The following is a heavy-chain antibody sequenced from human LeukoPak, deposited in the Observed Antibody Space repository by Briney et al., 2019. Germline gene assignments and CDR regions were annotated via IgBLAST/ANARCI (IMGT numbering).Heavy chain of an antibody. J-gene: IGHJ4*02. CDR3: ATGYSSSTSDY. D-gene: IGHD6-13*01. V-gene: IGHV1-69*06. Sequence: SVKVSCKASGGTFSRYAISWVRQAPGQGLEWMGGIIPIFGTANYAQKFQGRVTITADKSTSTAYMELSSLRSEDTAVYCCATGYSSSTSDYWGQGTLVTVSS. CDR2: IIPIFGTA. CDR1: GGTFSRYA.